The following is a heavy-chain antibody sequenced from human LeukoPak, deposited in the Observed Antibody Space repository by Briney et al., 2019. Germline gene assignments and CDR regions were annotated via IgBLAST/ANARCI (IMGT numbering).Heavy chain of an antibody. D-gene: IGHD4-17*01. J-gene: IGHJ4*02. V-gene: IGHV3-23*01. CDR2: ISGSGGST. Sequence: ETLSLTCAVYGGSFSGYYWSWVRQAPGKGLEWVSAISGSGGSTYYADSVKGRFTISRDNSKNTLYLQMNSLRAEDTAVYYCAKEPTLGEGGQGTLVTVSS. CDR3: AKEPTLGE. CDR1: GGSFSGYY.